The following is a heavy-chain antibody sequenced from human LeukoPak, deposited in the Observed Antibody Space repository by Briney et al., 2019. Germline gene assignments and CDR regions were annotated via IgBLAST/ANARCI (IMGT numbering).Heavy chain of an antibody. D-gene: IGHD3-9*01. J-gene: IGHJ4*02. CDR1: GYTFTDYY. Sequence: ASVKVSCKASGYTFTDYYMHWVRQAPGQGLEWMGWINPNSGGTNYAQKFQGRVTMTRDTSISTANMELSRLRSDDTAVYYCARGSSRVYDILTGYLYWGQGTLVTVSS. CDR2: INPNSGGT. V-gene: IGHV1-2*02. CDR3: ARGSSRVYDILTGYLY.